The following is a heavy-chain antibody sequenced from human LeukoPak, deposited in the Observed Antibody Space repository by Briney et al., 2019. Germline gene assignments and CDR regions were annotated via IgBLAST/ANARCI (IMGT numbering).Heavy chain of an antibody. CDR2: IVVGSGNT. D-gene: IGHD5-18*01. V-gene: IGHV1-58*02. Sequence: SVTVSFKASLFTFISSGMQWVRQARGQRREGIGWIVVGSGNTNYAQKFQERVTITRDMSTSTAYMELSSLRSEDTAVYYCAAPRRGPHTLMDPRDAFDIWGQGTMVTVSS. CDR1: LFTFISSG. J-gene: IGHJ3*02. CDR3: AAPRRGPHTLMDPRDAFDI.